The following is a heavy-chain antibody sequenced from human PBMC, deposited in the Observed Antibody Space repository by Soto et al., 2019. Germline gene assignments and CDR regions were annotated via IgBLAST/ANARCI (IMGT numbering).Heavy chain of an antibody. CDR3: ARDGSGERDNFAI. CDR2: ITSGGDYT. Sequence: QVQLVQSGGGLVRPGGSLRLSCAASGFNFSDYYMSWIRQAPGKGLEWISYITSGGDYTAYGDSVKGRFSISRDNTKNSLYLRLNSFRAEDPAIYYCARDGSGERDNFAIWGQGTMVTVSS. CDR1: GFNFSDYY. V-gene: IGHV3-11*05. D-gene: IGHD3-22*01. J-gene: IGHJ3*02.